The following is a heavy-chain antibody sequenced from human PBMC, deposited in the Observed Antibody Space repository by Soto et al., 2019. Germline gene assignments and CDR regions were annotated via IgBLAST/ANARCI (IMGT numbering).Heavy chain of an antibody. CDR2: IRTKANNDAT. D-gene: IGHD6-13*01. CDR1: GFTFSDSA. CDR3: STGDGTYGSSGYTAASHV. Sequence: EVQLVESGGGLVQPGGSLKLSCAASGFTFSDSAMHWVRQASGKGLEWVGRIRTKANNDATAYAASVEGRFTISRDDSKNTAYLQMNSLKSEDTAVYFCSTGDGTYGSSGYTAASHVWGQGTMVTVSS. V-gene: IGHV3-73*02. J-gene: IGHJ3*01.